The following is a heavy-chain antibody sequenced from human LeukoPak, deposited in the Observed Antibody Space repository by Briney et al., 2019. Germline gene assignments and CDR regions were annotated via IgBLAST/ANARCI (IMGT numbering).Heavy chain of an antibody. J-gene: IGHJ4*02. Sequence: PGGSLRLSCAASGFTVSTNYLSWVRQAPGKGLEWVSVIYAGGAAYHADYVKGRFTISRDTSNNTLILQMHSLGVEDTAVYYCARSTNYHFDSWGQGTLVTVSS. V-gene: IGHV3-53*01. D-gene: IGHD2-2*01. CDR1: GFTVSTNY. CDR3: ARSTNYHFDS. CDR2: IYAGGAA.